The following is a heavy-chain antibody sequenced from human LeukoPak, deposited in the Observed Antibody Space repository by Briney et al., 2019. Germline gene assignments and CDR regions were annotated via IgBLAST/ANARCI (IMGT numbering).Heavy chain of an antibody. D-gene: IGHD1-26*01. CDR3: AKVQSDIVGAMFFAFDV. J-gene: IGHJ3*01. CDR2: IIGSGSEM. CDR1: GFTFNSYS. Sequence: GGSLRLSCGVSGFTFNSYSMNWVRQAPGKGLECVASIIGSGSEMFYADSLKGRFTISRDNSENSLYLQMNSLRVEDTAVYYCAKVQSDIVGAMFFAFDVWGQGTMVSVSS. V-gene: IGHV3-21*06.